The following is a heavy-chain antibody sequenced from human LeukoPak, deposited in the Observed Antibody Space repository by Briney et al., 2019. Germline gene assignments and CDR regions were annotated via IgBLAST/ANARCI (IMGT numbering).Heavy chain of an antibody. CDR3: ARVGYSSGWYYFDY. V-gene: IGHV3-33*01. J-gene: IGHJ4*02. D-gene: IGHD6-19*01. CDR2: IWYGGSNK. CDR1: GFTFSSYG. Sequence: GGSLRLSCAASGFTFSSYGMHWVRQAPGKGLEWVAVIWYGGSNKYYADSVKGRFTISRDNSKNTLYLQMNSLRAEDTAVYYCARVGYSSGWYYFDYWGQGTLVTVSS.